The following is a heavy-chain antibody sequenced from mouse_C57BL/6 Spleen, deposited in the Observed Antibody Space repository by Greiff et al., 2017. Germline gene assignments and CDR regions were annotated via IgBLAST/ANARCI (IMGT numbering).Heavy chain of an antibody. CDR1: GYTFTSYW. CDR2: IDPSDSYT. V-gene: IGHV1-59*01. CDR3: ARPSTVVAHYYAMDY. J-gene: IGHJ4*01. Sequence: QVQLQQPGAELVRPGTSVKLSCKASGYTFTSYWMHWVKQRPGQGLEWIGVIDPSDSYTNYNQKFKGKATLTVDTSSSTAYMQLSSLTSEDSAVYYCARPSTVVAHYYAMDYWGQGTSVTVSS. D-gene: IGHD1-1*01.